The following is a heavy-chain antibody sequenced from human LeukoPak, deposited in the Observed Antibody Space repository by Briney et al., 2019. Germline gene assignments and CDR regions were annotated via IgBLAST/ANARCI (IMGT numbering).Heavy chain of an antibody. CDR1: GGSISSYY. CDR2: IYYSGST. CDR3: ASYSGSYWTGYYYYYMDV. D-gene: IGHD1-26*01. V-gene: IGHV4-59*01. J-gene: IGHJ6*03. Sequence: SEXLSLTCTVSGGSISSYYWSWIRQPPGKGLEWIGYIYYSGSTNYNPSLKSRVTISVETSKNQFSLKLSSVTAADTAVYYCASYSGSYWTGYYYYYMDVWGKGTTVTVSS.